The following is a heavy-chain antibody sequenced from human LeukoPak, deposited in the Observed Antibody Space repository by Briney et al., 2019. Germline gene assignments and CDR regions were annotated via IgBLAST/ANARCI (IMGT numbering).Heavy chain of an antibody. J-gene: IGHJ4*02. Sequence: GGSLRLSCAASGFTFSSYGMHWVRQAPGKGLEWVAVISYDGSNKYYADSVKGRFTISRDNAKNSLYLQMNSLRAEDTAVYYCARDFWSGLDYWGQGTLVTVSS. V-gene: IGHV3-30*03. CDR2: ISYDGSNK. CDR3: ARDFWSGLDY. CDR1: GFTFSSYG. D-gene: IGHD3-3*01.